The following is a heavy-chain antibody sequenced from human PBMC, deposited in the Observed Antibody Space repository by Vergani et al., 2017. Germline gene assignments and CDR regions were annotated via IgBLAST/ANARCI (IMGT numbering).Heavy chain of an antibody. CDR1: GYTFTGYY. CDR2: INPNSGGT. V-gene: IGHV1-2*02. D-gene: IGHD7-27*01. CDR3: ARETGDLFVRITYGMDV. J-gene: IGHJ6*02. Sequence: QVQLVQSGAEVKKPGASVKVSCKASGYTFTGYYMHWVRQAPGQGLEWMGWINPNSGGTNYAQKFQGRVTMTRDTSISTAYMGLSRLRSDDTAVYYCARETGDLFVRITYGMDVWGQGTTVTVSS.